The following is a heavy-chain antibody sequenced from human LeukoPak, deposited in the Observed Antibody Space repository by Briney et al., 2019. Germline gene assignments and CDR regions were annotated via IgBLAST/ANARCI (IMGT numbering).Heavy chain of an antibody. CDR3: ARGNPQNYYGSGSYDGRKNWFDP. Sequence: PSETLSLTCAVYGGSFSGYYWSWIRQPPGKGLERIGEINHSGSTNYNPSLKSRVTISVDTSKNQFSLKLSSVTAADTAVYYCARGNPQNYYGSGSYDGRKNWFDPWGQGTLVTVSS. V-gene: IGHV4-34*01. CDR1: GGSFSGYY. D-gene: IGHD3-10*01. CDR2: INHSGST. J-gene: IGHJ5*02.